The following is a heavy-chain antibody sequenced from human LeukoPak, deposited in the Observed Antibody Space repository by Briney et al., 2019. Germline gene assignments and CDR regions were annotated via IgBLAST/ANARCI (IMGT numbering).Heavy chain of an antibody. Sequence: SETLSLTCTVSGGSISSYYWSWIRQPPGKGLEWIGYIYYSGSTNYNPSLKSRVTISVDTSKNQFSLKLSSVTAADTAVYYCAREPTYYYYYMDVWGKGTTVTISS. V-gene: IGHV4-59*12. CDR1: GGSISSYY. J-gene: IGHJ6*03. CDR2: IYYSGST. CDR3: AREPTYYYYYMDV.